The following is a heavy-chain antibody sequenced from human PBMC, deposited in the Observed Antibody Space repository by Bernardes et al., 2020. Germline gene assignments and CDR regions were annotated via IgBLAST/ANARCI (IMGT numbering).Heavy chain of an antibody. CDR1: GFPFCDSC. J-gene: IGHJ4*02. V-gene: IGHV3-7*01. CDR3: ARARYYASGTYSPIDY. D-gene: IGHD3-10*01. CDR2: IKPAGTEK. Sequence: GGSLRLSCAASGFPFCDSCVTWVRRAPGKGLEWVANIKPAGTEKYYVHSVRGRFTVSRDNAKNSLSLQMNSLRAEDTSVYYCARARYYASGTYSPIDYWGQGTLVTVSS.